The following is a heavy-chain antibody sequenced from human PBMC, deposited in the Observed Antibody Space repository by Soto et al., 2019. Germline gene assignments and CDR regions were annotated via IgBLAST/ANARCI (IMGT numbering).Heavy chain of an antibody. D-gene: IGHD3-10*01. Sequence: QLQLQESGSGLVKPSQTLSLTCAVSGGSISSSVYSWSWIRQPPGKGLEWIGYIYNSGSTYDNPSLKSRVTISVDRSKNQFSLKLSSVTAADTAVYYCARGGYGSGSYILDYWGQGTLVTVSS. CDR2: IYNSGST. CDR3: ARGGYGSGSYILDY. CDR1: GGSISSSVYS. V-gene: IGHV4-30-2*01. J-gene: IGHJ4*02.